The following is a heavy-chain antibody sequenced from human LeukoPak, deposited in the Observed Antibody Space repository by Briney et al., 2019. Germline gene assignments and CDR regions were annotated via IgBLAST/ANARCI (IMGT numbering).Heavy chain of an antibody. V-gene: IGHV3-11*06. CDR1: GFTFSDYY. Sequence: GGFLRLSCAASGFTFSDYYMSWIRQAPGKGLEWVSSISSSSSYIYYADSVKGRFTISRDNAKNSLYLQMNSLRAEDTAVYYCARRDTVGATIDYWGQGTLVTVSS. D-gene: IGHD1-26*01. CDR3: ARRDTVGATIDY. CDR2: ISSSSSYI. J-gene: IGHJ4*02.